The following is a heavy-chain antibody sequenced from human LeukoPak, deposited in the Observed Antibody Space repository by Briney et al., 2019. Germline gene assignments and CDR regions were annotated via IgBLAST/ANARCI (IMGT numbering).Heavy chain of an antibody. CDR3: AIDLTSEPTP. Sequence: GGSLRLSCAASGFAFSSYAMSWVRQAPGKGLEWVSAISGSGANTYFADSVKGRFTISRDNAKNSVYLQMNSLRDDDTAVYYCAIDLTSEPTPWGQGTLVTVSS. V-gene: IGHV3-23*01. J-gene: IGHJ5*02. CDR2: ISGSGANT. D-gene: IGHD4/OR15-4a*01. CDR1: GFAFSSYA.